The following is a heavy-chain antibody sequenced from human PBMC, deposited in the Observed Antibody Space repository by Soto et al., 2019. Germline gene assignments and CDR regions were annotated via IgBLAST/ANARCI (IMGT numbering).Heavy chain of an antibody. V-gene: IGHV4-4*07. D-gene: IGHD3-3*01. CDR3: ARGHRFSDWFDP. J-gene: IGHJ5*02. CDR1: GGSMSGYY. Sequence: EPLSLTCSVAGGSMSGYYWTWIRQPAGKGLEWIGRIYSSGNTKYNPSLQSRVTMSLDTSNNQFSLILTSVTAADTAVYYCARGHRFSDWFDPWGQGTLVTVSS. CDR2: IYSSGNT.